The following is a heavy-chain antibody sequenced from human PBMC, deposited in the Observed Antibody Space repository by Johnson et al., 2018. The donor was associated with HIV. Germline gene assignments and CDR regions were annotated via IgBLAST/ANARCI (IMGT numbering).Heavy chain of an antibody. J-gene: IGHJ3*02. D-gene: IGHD5-18*01. Sequence: VQLVESGGGVVQPGRSLRLSCAASGFTVSSNYMSWVRQAPGKGLEWVSVIYSGGSTYDADSVKGRFTISRDNSKNTLYLQMNSLKTEDTAVYYCTTEDPRGYGYLFSFGDAFDIWGQGTMVTVSS. CDR3: TTEDPRGYGYLFSFGDAFDI. CDR2: IYSGGST. CDR1: GFTVSSNY. V-gene: IGHV3-66*01.